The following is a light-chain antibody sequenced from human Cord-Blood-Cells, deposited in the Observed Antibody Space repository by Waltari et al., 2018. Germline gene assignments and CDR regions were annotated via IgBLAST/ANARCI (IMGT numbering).Light chain of an antibody. CDR3: PHSYCTALPRTMYT. CDR1: QSISSY. CDR2: AAS. J-gene: IGKJ2*01. Sequence: DTQMTQSPSSLSASVGDRVTITSRARQSISSYLTSYQMKPGKAPKLLIYAASSLQSGVPSRVIRSGSGSDFSRTVSSLHPGDFATYYCPHSYCTALPRTMYTFGQGTKLEIK. V-gene: IGKV1-39*01.